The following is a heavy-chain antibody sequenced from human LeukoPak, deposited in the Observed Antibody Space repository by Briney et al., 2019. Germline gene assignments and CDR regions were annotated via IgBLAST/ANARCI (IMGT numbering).Heavy chain of an antibody. CDR1: GFIFSSYS. CDR3: AREHVTIFGVVKDPLGY. Sequence: GGSLRLSCAASGFIFSSYSMNWVRQAPGKGLEWVSSISSGSNYIYYADSVEGRFSISRDNSKNSLYLQMNSLRAEDTAVYYCAREHVTIFGVVKDPLGYWGQGTLVTVSS. V-gene: IGHV3-21*01. D-gene: IGHD3-3*01. J-gene: IGHJ4*02. CDR2: ISSGSNYI.